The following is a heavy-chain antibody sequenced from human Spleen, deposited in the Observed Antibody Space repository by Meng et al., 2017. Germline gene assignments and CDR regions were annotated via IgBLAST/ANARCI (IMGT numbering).Heavy chain of an antibody. CDR1: GGSITSTSSY. Sequence: QLHLQEWGPGLGKPSETLSLTCTISGGSITSTSSYWGWVRQPPGKGLEWIGSIGHSGITYYTPSLKSRVTVSIDTSKSQFSLKLTSVTAADTAVYYCVRSSGWVRTGFDPWGQGTLVTVSS. D-gene: IGHD6-19*01. V-gene: IGHV4-39*01. CDR2: IGHSGIT. J-gene: IGHJ5*02. CDR3: VRSSGWVRTGFDP.